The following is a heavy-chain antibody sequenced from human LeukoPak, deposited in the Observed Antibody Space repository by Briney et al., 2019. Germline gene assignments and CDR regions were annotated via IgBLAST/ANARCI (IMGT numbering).Heavy chain of an antibody. J-gene: IGHJ4*02. Sequence: SVKVSCMASGGTFSSYAISWVRQAPGQGLEWMGGIIPIFGTANYAQKFQGRVTITADESTSTAYMELSSLRSEDTAVYYCARVISGYSGSYFSLNGLDYWGQGTLVTVSS. V-gene: IGHV1-69*13. D-gene: IGHD1-26*01. CDR2: IIPIFGTA. CDR1: GGTFSSYA. CDR3: ARVISGYSGSYFSLNGLDY.